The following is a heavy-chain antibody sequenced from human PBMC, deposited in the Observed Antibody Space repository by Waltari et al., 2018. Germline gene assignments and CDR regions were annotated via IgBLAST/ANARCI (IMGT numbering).Heavy chain of an antibody. CDR1: GFTFSSYA. Sequence: EVQLLESGGGLVQPGGSLSLSCAASGFTFSSYAMRWVRQAPGEGLDGVVGSSGSGGRTNYADSVKGRVTNARDNSKNTRGLQMNSRRAEETAGYYCAKGLHSSGYYVDDWGQGTLVTVSS. CDR3: AKGLHSSGYYVDD. CDR2: SSGSGGRT. D-gene: IGHD3-22*01. V-gene: IGHV3-23*01. J-gene: IGHJ4*02.